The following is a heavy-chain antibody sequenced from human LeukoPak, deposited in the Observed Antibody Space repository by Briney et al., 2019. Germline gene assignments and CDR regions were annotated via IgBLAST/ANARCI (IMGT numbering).Heavy chain of an antibody. Sequence: SETLSLTCTVSGGSISSSSYYWGWIRQPPGKGLEWIGSIYYSGSTYYNPSLKSRVTISVDTSKNQFSLKLSSATAADTAVYYCARQRIAAPTYYMDVWGKGTTVTVSS. CDR2: IYYSGST. CDR3: ARQRIAAPTYYMDV. J-gene: IGHJ6*03. D-gene: IGHD6-13*01. CDR1: GGSISSSSYY. V-gene: IGHV4-39*01.